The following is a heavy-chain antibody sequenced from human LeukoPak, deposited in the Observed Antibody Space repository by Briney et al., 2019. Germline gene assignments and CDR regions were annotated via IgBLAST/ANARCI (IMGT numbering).Heavy chain of an antibody. Sequence: GESLKISCKGSGYSFTSYWIGWVRQMPGKGLEWMGIIYPGDSDTRYSPSFQGQVTISANKSISTAYLQWSSLKASDTAMYYCARVNYDSSGYYSPDLDYWGQGTLVTVSS. CDR1: GYSFTSYW. D-gene: IGHD3-22*01. V-gene: IGHV5-51*01. CDR3: ARVNYDSSGYYSPDLDY. J-gene: IGHJ4*02. CDR2: IYPGDSDT.